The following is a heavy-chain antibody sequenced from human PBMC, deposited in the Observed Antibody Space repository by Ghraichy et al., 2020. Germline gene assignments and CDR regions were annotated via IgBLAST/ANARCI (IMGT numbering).Heavy chain of an antibody. V-gene: IGHV3-43*01. CDR1: GFTFDAYDDYT. CDR3: AKGEFYFDQ. Sequence: GSLRLSCAASGFTFDAYDDYTMHWVRQAPGKRLEWVALVSWDGGRTYYADSVKGRFTISRDNSKNSLYLQMNSLRSEDAAFYYCAKGEFYFDQWGQGTLVTVSS. J-gene: IGHJ4*02. D-gene: IGHD1-26*01. CDR2: VSWDGGRT.